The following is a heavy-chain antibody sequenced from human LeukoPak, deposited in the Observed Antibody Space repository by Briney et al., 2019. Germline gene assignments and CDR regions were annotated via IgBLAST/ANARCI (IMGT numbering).Heavy chain of an antibody. Sequence: GGSLRLSCAASGFTFTNYAMSWVRQARGKGLEWVSGISGSGDSTNYADFVKGRFTISRDNSKNTLYLQMNSLRAEDTAVYYCAKVNWPNRPGPAAPYFDYWGQGTMVTVSS. D-gene: IGHD2-2*01. CDR2: ISGSGDST. CDR3: AKVNWPNRPGPAAPYFDY. CDR1: GFTFTNYA. J-gene: IGHJ4*02. V-gene: IGHV3-23*01.